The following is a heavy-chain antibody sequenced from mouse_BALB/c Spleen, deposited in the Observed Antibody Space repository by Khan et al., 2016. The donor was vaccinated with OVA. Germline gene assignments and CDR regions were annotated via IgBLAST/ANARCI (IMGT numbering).Heavy chain of an antibody. J-gene: IGHJ3*01. CDR1: GFTFSNYA. CDR3: ARDYWFTY. CDR2: ISSGGTT. V-gene: IGHV5-6-5*01. Sequence: EVELVESGGGLVQPGGSLKLSCAASGFTFSNYAMSWVRQTPEKRLEWVASISSGGTTYCPDFVKGRFTISRDNARSFLYLQMSSLWSEDTAMYYCARDYWFTYWGQGTLVTVSA.